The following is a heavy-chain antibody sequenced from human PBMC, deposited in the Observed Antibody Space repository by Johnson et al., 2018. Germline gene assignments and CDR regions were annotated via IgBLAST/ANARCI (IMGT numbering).Heavy chain of an antibody. Sequence: VQLVESGGGVVQPGRSLRLSCAASGFTFSSYWMSWVRQAPGKGLEWVANIKQAGSEKYYVDSVKGGFTISRDNAKNSLYLQMNSRRAEDTAVYYCARAGDQYSSGWYFSYYYYMDVWGQGTTVTVSS. J-gene: IGHJ6*03. CDR3: ARAGDQYSSGWYFSYYYYMDV. CDR1: GFTFSSYW. D-gene: IGHD6-19*01. CDR2: IKQAGSEK. V-gene: IGHV3-7*01.